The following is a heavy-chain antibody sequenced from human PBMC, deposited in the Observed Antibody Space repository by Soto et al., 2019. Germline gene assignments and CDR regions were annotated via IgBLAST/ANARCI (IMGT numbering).Heavy chain of an antibody. Sequence: GSLRLSWAPSALSLSTSWMHWVRQAPGEGLVWVSRINPYGRTINYADSVKGRFTISRDNANNTLYLQMNILRVEDTDVYFCATAGNYLFDNWGLGTLVTVSS. V-gene: IGHV3-74*01. J-gene: IGHJ4*02. CDR2: INPYGRTI. CDR1: ALSLSTSW. D-gene: IGHD1-1*01. CDR3: ATAGNYLFDN.